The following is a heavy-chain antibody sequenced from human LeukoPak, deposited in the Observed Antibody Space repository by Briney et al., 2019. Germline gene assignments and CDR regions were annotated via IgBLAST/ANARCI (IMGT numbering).Heavy chain of an antibody. Sequence: PGGSLRLSCAASGFTVSSNYMSWVRQAPGKGLEWVSVIYSGGGTYYADSVKGRFTTSRDNSKNTVYLQMNSLRAEDTAVYYCARELYGSGSYYHGYWGQGTLVTVSS. J-gene: IGHJ4*02. CDR1: GFTVSSNY. CDR3: ARELYGSGSYYHGY. V-gene: IGHV3-53*01. D-gene: IGHD3-10*01. CDR2: IYSGGGT.